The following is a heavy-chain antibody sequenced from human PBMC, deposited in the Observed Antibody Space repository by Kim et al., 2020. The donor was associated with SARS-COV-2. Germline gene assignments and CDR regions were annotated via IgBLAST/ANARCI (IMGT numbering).Heavy chain of an antibody. V-gene: IGHV1-8*01. CDR2: MNPNSGNT. CDR3: ARGSSYYGSGSYLP. J-gene: IGHJ5*02. D-gene: IGHD3-10*01. CDR1: GYTFTSYD. Sequence: ASVKVSCKASGYTFTSYDINWVQQATGQGLEWMGWMNPNSGNTGYAQKFQGRVTMTRNTSISTAYMELSSLRSEDTAVYYCARGSSYYGSGSYLPWGQGTLVTVSS.